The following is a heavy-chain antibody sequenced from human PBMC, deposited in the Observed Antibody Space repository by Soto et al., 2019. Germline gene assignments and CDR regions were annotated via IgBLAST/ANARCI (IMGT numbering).Heavy chain of an antibody. J-gene: IGHJ4*02. V-gene: IGHV5-51*01. D-gene: IGHD2-2*01. CDR3: VRRPGCSTTTCYRELDY. CDR2: IYPGDSDT. CDR1: GYTFTTYW. Sequence: GESLKISCKGSGYTFTTYWIGWVRQMPGKGLEWMGVIYPGDSDTIYSPSFQGQVTLSADKSISTAYLQWRSLQASDTAMYYCVRRPGCSTTTCYRELDYWGQGALVTVSS.